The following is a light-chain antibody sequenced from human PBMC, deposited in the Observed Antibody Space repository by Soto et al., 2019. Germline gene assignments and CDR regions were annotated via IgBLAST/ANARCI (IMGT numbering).Light chain of an antibody. CDR1: QTILYSSNNKNY. CDR3: QQYYNAPHT. J-gene: IGKJ2*01. Sequence: DIVMTQSPGPLAVSLGERATINCKSSQTILYSSNNKNYLAWYQQRPGQPPKLLLYWASTRESGVPDRFSGSGSGTDFTLTISSLHAEDVAVYYCQQYYNAPHTFGQGTKLEIK. CDR2: WAS. V-gene: IGKV4-1*01.